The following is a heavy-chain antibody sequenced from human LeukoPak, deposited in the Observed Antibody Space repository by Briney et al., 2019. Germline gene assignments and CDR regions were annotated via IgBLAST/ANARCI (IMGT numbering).Heavy chain of an antibody. J-gene: IGHJ4*02. CDR2: ISYDGSNK. CDR3: ARDGVSRFYDYVWGSYRYRAYYFDY. V-gene: IGHV3-30-3*01. D-gene: IGHD3-16*02. CDR1: GLTFSSYA. Sequence: GGSLRLSCAASGLTFSSYAMHWVRQAPGKGLEWVAVISYDGSNKYYADSVKGRFTISRDNSKNTLYLQMNSLRAEDTAVYYCARDGVSRFYDYVWGSYRYRAYYFDYWGQGTLVTVSS.